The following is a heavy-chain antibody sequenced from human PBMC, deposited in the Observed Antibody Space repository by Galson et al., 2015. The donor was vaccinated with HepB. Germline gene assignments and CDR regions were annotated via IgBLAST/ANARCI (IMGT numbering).Heavy chain of an antibody. CDR2: ISYDGSNK. D-gene: IGHD4-17*01. J-gene: IGHJ6*03. Sequence: SLRLSCAASGFTFSSYGMHWVRQAPGKGLEWVAVISYDGSNKYYADSVKGRFTISRDNSKNTLYLQMNSLRAEDTAVYYCAKEGNYGDYTYYYYMDVWGKGTTVTVSS. CDR3: AKEGNYGDYTYYYYMDV. V-gene: IGHV3-30*18. CDR1: GFTFSSYG.